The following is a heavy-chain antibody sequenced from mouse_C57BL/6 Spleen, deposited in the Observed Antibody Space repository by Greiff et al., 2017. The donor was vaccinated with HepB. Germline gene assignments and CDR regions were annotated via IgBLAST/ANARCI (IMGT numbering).Heavy chain of an antibody. J-gene: IGHJ4*01. Sequence: VQLQQPGAELVKPGASVKMSCKASGYTFTSYWITWVKQRPGQGLEWIGDIYPGSGSTNYNEKFKSKATLTVDTSSSTAYMQLSSLTSEDSAVYYCARWDYGEYYAMDYWGQGTSVTVSS. CDR3: ARWDYGEYYAMDY. CDR2: IYPGSGST. D-gene: IGHD1-1*01. CDR1: GYTFTSYW. V-gene: IGHV1-55*01.